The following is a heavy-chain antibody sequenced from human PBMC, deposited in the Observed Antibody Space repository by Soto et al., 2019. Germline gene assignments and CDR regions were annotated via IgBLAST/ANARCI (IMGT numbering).Heavy chain of an antibody. CDR1: GFTFSSYW. Sequence: EVQLVESGGGLVQTGWSLRLSCAASGFTFSSYWMSWVRQAPGKVLEWVANIKQDGSEKYYVDSVKGRFTISRDNAKNSLYLQMNSLRAEDTAVYYCARPVGSSTPHDYWGQGTLVTVSS. D-gene: IGHD1-26*01. CDR2: IKQDGSEK. J-gene: IGHJ4*02. V-gene: IGHV3-7*01. CDR3: ARPVGSSTPHDY.